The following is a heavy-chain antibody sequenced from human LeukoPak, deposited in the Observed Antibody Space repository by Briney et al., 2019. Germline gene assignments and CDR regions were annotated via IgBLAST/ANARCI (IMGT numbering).Heavy chain of an antibody. CDR2: INHSGST. Sequence: PSESLSLTCAIYGGSFSGYYWSWIRQPPGKGLEWIGEINHSGSTNYNPSLKSRVTISVDTSKNQFSLKLSSVTAADTAVYYCARGCVVATTNRFDPWGQGTLVTVSS. CDR1: GGSFSGYY. CDR3: ARGCVVATTNRFDP. V-gene: IGHV4-34*01. D-gene: IGHD5-12*01. J-gene: IGHJ5*02.